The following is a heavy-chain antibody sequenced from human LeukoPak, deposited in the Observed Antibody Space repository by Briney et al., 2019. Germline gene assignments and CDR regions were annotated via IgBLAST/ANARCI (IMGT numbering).Heavy chain of an antibody. J-gene: IGHJ3*02. Sequence: GGSLRLSCAASGFTFSSYWMSWVRQAPGKGPEWGATIKLDGSEKYYVDSVKGRFTISRDNAKNSLYMQMNSLRAEDTAVYYCARDRSDILTGYNDAFDIWGQGTMVTVSS. D-gene: IGHD3-9*01. CDR2: IKLDGSEK. V-gene: IGHV3-7*01. CDR1: GFTFSSYW. CDR3: ARDRSDILTGYNDAFDI.